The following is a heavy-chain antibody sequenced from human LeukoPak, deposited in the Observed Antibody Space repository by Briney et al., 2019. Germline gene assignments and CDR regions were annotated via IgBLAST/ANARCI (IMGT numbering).Heavy chain of an antibody. J-gene: IGHJ4*02. V-gene: IGHV4-4*09. Sequence: SETLSLTCAVSAGSISNYYWSWLRQLPGKGLEWIGYIYSSGSTNYNPSLNSRVTISVDTSKNQFSLKLSSVTAADTAVYYCARGTESLDYWGQGTLVTVSS. CDR1: AGSISNYY. D-gene: IGHD1-14*01. CDR3: ARGTESLDY. CDR2: IYSSGST.